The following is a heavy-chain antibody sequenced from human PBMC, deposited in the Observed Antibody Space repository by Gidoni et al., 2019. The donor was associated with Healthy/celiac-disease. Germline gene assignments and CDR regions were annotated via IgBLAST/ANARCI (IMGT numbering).Heavy chain of an antibody. D-gene: IGHD6-13*01. CDR2: INPSGGST. Sequence: VQLVQSGAEVKKPGASVKVSCQASGYTFTRYYMHWVRQAPGQGLEWMGIINPSGGSTSYAQKFQGRVTMTRDTSTSTVYMGLSSLRSEDTAVYYCARDGIAAAGADAFDIWGQGTMVTVSS. J-gene: IGHJ3*02. V-gene: IGHV1-46*03. CDR1: GYTFTRYY. CDR3: ARDGIAAAGADAFDI.